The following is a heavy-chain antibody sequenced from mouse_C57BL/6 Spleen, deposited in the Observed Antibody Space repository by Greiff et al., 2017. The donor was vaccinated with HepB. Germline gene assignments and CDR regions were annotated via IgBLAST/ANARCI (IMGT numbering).Heavy chain of an antibody. CDR1: GYAFSSSW. CDR3: ARFASGTGYFDY. V-gene: IGHV1-82*01. J-gene: IGHJ2*01. CDR2: IYPGDGDT. Sequence: VKLVESGPELVKPGASVKISCKASGYAFSSSWMNWVKQRPGKGLEWIGRIYPGDGDTNYNGKFKGKATLTADKSSSTAYMQLSSLTSEDSAVYFCARFASGTGYFDYWGQGTTLTVSS. D-gene: IGHD3-3*01.